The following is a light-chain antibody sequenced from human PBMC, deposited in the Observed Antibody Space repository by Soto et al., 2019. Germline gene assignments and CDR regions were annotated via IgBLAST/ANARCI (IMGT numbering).Light chain of an antibody. J-gene: IGKJ2*01. CDR1: QSVSSSY. V-gene: IGKV3-20*01. CDR2: GAS. CDR3: QQYGSSPRS. Sequence: EIVLTQSPGTLSLSPGERATLSCRASQSVSSSYLAWYQQKPGQAPRLLIYGASSRASGIPDRFSGSGSGTDFTFTISRLEHEDFAVYYCQQYGSSPRSFGQGTKLEI.